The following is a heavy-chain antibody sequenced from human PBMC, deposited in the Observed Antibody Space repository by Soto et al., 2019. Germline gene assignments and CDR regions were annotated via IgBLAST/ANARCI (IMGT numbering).Heavy chain of an antibody. D-gene: IGHD3-10*01. Sequence: PGGSLRLSCAASGFTFSSYAMSWVRQAPGKGLEWVSAISGSGGSTYYADSVKGRFTISRDNSKNTLYLQMNSLRAEDTAVYYCAKDSTMVRAANYYYYGMDVWGQGTTVTVSS. CDR1: GFTFSSYA. CDR3: AKDSTMVRAANYYYYGMDV. CDR2: ISGSGGST. V-gene: IGHV3-23*01. J-gene: IGHJ6*02.